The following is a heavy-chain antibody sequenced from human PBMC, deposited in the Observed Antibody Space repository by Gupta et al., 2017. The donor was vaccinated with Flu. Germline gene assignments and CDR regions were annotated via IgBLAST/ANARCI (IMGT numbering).Heavy chain of an antibody. D-gene: IGHD2-21*01. V-gene: IGHV3-73*01. CDR2: IRSKANSDAT. J-gene: IGHJ2*01. CDR3: TRHLVDAYCGGDCYSYWYFDL. Sequence: ASGKGLEWVGRIRSKANSDATAYAASVKGRFTISRDDSKNTAYLQMNSLKTEDTAVYYCTRHLVDAYCGGDCYSYWYFDLWGRGTLVTVSS.